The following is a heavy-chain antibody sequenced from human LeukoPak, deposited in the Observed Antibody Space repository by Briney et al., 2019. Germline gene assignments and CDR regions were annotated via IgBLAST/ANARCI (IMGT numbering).Heavy chain of an antibody. CDR3: ARTVGAADL. CDR2: INHSGNT. Sequence: SETLSLTCAVYGGSFSGYYWSWIRQPPGKGLEWIGEINHSGNTNYNPSLKSRVTISVDTSKNQFFLKLSSVTAADTAVYYCARTVGAADLWGQGTLVTVSS. J-gene: IGHJ5*02. CDR1: GGSFSGYY. D-gene: IGHD1-26*01. V-gene: IGHV4-34*01.